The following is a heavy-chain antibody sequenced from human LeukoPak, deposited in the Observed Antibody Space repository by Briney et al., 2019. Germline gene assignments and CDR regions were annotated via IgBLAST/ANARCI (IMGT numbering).Heavy chain of an antibody. Sequence: ESLKISCKASGYNFLSYWIGWVRQKPGKGLEWMGTIYPPDSDTTYNPSIEGQVTISADSSIRTASLQWSSLKASDTAIYYCARRPWLHQRFNVFDVWGPGTMVIVSS. D-gene: IGHD5-24*01. V-gene: IGHV5-51*01. J-gene: IGHJ3*01. CDR3: ARRPWLHQRFNVFDV. CDR1: GYNFLSYW. CDR2: IYPPDSDT.